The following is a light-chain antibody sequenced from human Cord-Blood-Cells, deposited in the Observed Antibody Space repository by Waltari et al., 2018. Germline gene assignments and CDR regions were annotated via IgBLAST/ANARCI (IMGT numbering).Light chain of an antibody. CDR2: WAS. J-gene: IGKJ1*01. Sequence: DIVMTQSPDSLGVYLGERATINCKSRQSVLYSANNKNYLAWYQQKPGQPPKLLIYWASTRESGVPDRFSGSGSGTDFTLTISSLQAEDVAVYYCQQYYSTPWTFGQGTKVEIK. CDR1: QSVLYSANNKNY. CDR3: QQYYSTPWT. V-gene: IGKV4-1*01.